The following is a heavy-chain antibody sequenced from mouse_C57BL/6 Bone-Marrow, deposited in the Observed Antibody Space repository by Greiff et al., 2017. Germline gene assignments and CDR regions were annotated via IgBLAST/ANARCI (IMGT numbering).Heavy chain of an antibody. V-gene: IGHV1-69*01. CDR2: IDPSDSYT. Sequence: VQLQQPGAELVMPGASVKLSCKASGYTFTSYWMHWVKQRPGQGLEWIGEIDPSDSYTNYNQKFKGKSTLTVDKSSSTAYMQRSSLTSEDSAVYDCARGAHGAYWGQGTLVTVSA. CDR1: GYTFTSYW. J-gene: IGHJ3*01. CDR3: ARGAHGAY.